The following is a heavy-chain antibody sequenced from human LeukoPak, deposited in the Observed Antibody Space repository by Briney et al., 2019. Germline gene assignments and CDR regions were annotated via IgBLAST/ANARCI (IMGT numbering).Heavy chain of an antibody. J-gene: IGHJ6*03. CDR2: ISAYNGNT. D-gene: IGHD5-12*01. Sequence: ASVKVSCKASGYTFTSYGISWVRQAPGQGLEWMGWISAYNGNTNYAQKLQGRVTMTTDTSTSTAYMELRSLRSDDTAVYYCARGYSGYDHYYYYYMDVWGKGTTVTVSS. CDR1: GYTFTSYG. CDR3: ARGYSGYDHYYYYYMDV. V-gene: IGHV1-18*01.